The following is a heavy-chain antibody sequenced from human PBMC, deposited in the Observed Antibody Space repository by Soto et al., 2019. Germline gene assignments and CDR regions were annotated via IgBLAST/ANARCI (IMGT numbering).Heavy chain of an antibody. CDR2: IYYSGST. D-gene: IGHD3-3*01. V-gene: IGHV4-59*08. CDR3: ARLAPFGVVKNWFDP. CDR1: GGSISSYY. Sequence: PSETLSLTCTVSGGSISSYYWSWIRQPPGKGLEWIGYIYYSGSTNYNPSLKSRVTISVDTSKNQFSLKLSSVTAADTAMYYCARLAPFGVVKNWFDPWGQGTLVTVSS. J-gene: IGHJ5*02.